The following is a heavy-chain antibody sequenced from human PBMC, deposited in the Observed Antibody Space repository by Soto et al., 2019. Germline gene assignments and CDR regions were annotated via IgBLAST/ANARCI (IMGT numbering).Heavy chain of an antibody. CDR1: GGSISSSSYY. CDR2: IYYSGST. Sequence: PSETLSLTCTVSGGSISSSSYYWGWIRQPPGKGLEWIGSIYYSGSTYYNPSLKSRVTISVDTSKNQFSLKLSSVTAADTAVYYCASTRGGGYCSGTSCYWVYYYYGMDVWGQGTTVTVSS. D-gene: IGHD2-2*01. J-gene: IGHJ6*02. V-gene: IGHV4-39*01. CDR3: ASTRGGGYCSGTSCYWVYYYYGMDV.